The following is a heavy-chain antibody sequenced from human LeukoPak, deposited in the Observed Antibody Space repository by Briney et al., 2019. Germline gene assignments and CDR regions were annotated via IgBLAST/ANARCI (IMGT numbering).Heavy chain of an antibody. J-gene: IGHJ3*02. V-gene: IGHV4-30-2*01. CDR1: GGSISSGGYS. CDR2: IYHSGST. D-gene: IGHD5-12*01. Sequence: SETLSLTCAVSGGSISSGGYSWSWIRQPPGKGLEWIGYIYHSGSTYYSPSLKSRVTISVDRSKNQFSLKLSSVTAADTAVYYCARDGGSGYDSGPFPNAFDIWGQGTMVTVSS. CDR3: ARDGGSGYDSGPFPNAFDI.